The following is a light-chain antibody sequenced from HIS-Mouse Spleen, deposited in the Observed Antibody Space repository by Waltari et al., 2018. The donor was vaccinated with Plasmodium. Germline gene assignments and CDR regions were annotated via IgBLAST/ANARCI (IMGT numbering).Light chain of an antibody. CDR3: QQYDNLPLT. V-gene: IGKV1-33*01. CDR1: QYITNY. CDR2: DAS. J-gene: IGKJ4*01. Sequence: DIQIPQSPPSLSESVEDRVTITSQASQYITNYLNWYQQNPGKPPKPLIYDASNLETGVPSRFSGSGSGTDFTFTISSLQPEDIATYYCQQYDNLPLTFGGGTKVEIK.